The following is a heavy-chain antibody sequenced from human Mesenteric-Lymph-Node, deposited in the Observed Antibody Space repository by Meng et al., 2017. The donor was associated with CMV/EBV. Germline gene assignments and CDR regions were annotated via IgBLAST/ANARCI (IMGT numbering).Heavy chain of an antibody. D-gene: IGHD3-16*01. J-gene: IGHJ3*02. V-gene: IGHV4-39*01. CDR3: ARSRWGARHDAFQI. Sequence: SETLSLTCTVSGDTMNSPYYYWDWIRQPPGKGLEWIGNIYYSGSTDYSPSLESRITIGIDTSKSQFSLNLSSVTATDTAVYYCARSRWGARHDAFQIWGQGTMVTVSS. CDR2: IYYSGST. CDR1: GDTMNSPYYY.